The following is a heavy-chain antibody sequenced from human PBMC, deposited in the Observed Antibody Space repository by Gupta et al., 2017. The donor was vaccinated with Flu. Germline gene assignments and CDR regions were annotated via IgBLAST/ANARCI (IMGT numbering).Heavy chain of an antibody. D-gene: IGHD3-9*01. V-gene: IGHV3-33*01. J-gene: IGHJ4*02. CDR2: IWYDGSNK. Sequence: QVQLVESGGGVVQPGRSLRLSCAASGFTFSSYGMHWVRQAPGKGLEWVAVIWYDGSNKYYADSVKGRFTISRDNSKNTLYLQMNSLRAEDTAVYYCAGDYYDILTGPRYYFDYWGQGTLVTVSS. CDR1: GFTFSSYG. CDR3: AGDYYDILTGPRYYFDY.